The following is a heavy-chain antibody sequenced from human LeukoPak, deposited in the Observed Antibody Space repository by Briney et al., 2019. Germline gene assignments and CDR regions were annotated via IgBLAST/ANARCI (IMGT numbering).Heavy chain of an antibody. J-gene: IGHJ4*02. CDR2: VHNVGST. D-gene: IGHD6-19*01. V-gene: IGHV4-39*01. CDR3: ARHAEYNSGWHFYLDH. CDR1: GVSTTNGIYY. Sequence: SETLSLTCTVSGVSTTNGIYYWPWIRQSPGKGLEWIGSVHNVGSTYYILSLRSRVTMSIDTSKNQFSLRLNSVTAADTAVYYCARHAEYNSGWHFYLDHWGQGILVTVSS.